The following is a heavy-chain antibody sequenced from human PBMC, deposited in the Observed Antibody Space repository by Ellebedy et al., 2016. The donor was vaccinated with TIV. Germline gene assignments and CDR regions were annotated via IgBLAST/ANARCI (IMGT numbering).Heavy chain of an antibody. J-gene: IGHJ4*02. CDR3: ARGGAVAGTIPRDY. CDR2: IYSSGNT. CDR1: GGSISSGDHY. V-gene: IGHV4-30-4*02. D-gene: IGHD6-19*01. Sequence: SETLSLTCTVSGGSISSGDHYWSWIRQPPGKGLEWIGYIYSSGNTYYHPSLMSRGTLSVATSKNHFSLKLSSVTAADTAVYYCARGGAVAGTIPRDYWGQGTLFTVSS.